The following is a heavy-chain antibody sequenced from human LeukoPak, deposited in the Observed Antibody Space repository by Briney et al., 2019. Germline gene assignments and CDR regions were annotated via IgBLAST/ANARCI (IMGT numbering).Heavy chain of an antibody. D-gene: IGHD3-22*01. CDR2: INTNTGNP. CDR1: GYTFTSYA. V-gene: IGHV7-4-1*02. J-gene: IGHJ5*02. Sequence: ASVKVSCKASGYTFTSYAMNWVRQAPGQGLEWMGWINTNTGNPTYAQGFTGRFVFSLDTSVSTAYLQISSLKAEDTAVYYCASAPIGTMIVVVPTWGQGTLVTVSS. CDR3: ASAPIGTMIVVVPT.